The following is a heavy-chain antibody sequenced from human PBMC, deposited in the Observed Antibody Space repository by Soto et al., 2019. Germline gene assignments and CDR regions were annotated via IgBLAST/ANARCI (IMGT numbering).Heavy chain of an antibody. CDR1: GGTFSNYA. V-gene: IGHV1-69*01. Sequence: QVQLVQSGAEVKKPGSSVKVSCKASGGTFSNYAITWVRQAPGQGLEWIGGIIPVFDIANYAQRFQGRVTITADESTSTAYMELTSLRSEDTAVYFCARYPAVRLDWSSDIWGQGTKVTVSS. J-gene: IGHJ3*02. CDR2: IIPVFDIA. CDR3: ARYPAVRLDWSSDI. D-gene: IGHD2-8*02.